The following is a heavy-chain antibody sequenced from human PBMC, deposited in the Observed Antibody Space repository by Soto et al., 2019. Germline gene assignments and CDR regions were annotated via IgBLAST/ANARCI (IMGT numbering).Heavy chain of an antibody. CDR2: IFYSGTT. CDR3: ARDRSGYCSSTSCLTWFDP. CDR1: GGSISSGGYY. V-gene: IGHV4-31*03. J-gene: IGHJ5*02. Sequence: QVQLQESGPGLVKPSQTLSLTCTVSGGSISSGGYYWSWIRQHPGKGLEWIGYIFYSGTTYYNPSLKSRVTISVDTSKNQFSLKLSAVTAADTAVYYGARDRSGYCSSTSCLTWFDPWGQGTLVTVSS. D-gene: IGHD2-2*01.